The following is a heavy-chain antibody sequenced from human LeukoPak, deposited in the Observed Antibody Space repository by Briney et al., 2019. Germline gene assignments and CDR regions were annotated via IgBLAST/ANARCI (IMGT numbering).Heavy chain of an antibody. D-gene: IGHD6-13*01. J-gene: IGHJ4*02. Sequence: GGSLRLSCAASGFTFRNYWMSWVRQAPGKGQEWVAIINQDGSVKNHVDSVKGRFTISRDNAKNSLYLQMSGLRVEDTAVYYCARRGYSSILRDYWGQGTLVTDSS. CDR1: GFTFRNYW. CDR3: ARRGYSSILRDY. CDR2: INQDGSVK. V-gene: IGHV3-7*02.